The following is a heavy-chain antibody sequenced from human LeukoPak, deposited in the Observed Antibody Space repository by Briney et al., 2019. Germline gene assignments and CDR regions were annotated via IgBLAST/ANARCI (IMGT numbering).Heavy chain of an antibody. CDR3: ARDPANPKYYYDSSGIFDY. Sequence: PSETLSLTCSVSGGSISGYYWSWIRQPAGKGLEWIGRIYTSGSTNYNPSLKSRVTISVDTSKNQFSLKLSSVTAADTAVYYCARDPANPKYYYDSSGIFDYWGQGTLVTVSS. J-gene: IGHJ4*02. CDR1: GGSISGYY. V-gene: IGHV4-4*07. CDR2: IYTSGST. D-gene: IGHD3-22*01.